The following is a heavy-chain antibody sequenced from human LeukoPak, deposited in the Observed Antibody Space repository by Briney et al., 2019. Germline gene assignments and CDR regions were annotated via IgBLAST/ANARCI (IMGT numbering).Heavy chain of an antibody. CDR3: ARESSSVGRAFDI. D-gene: IGHD6-19*01. Sequence: SETLSLTCTVSGGSISSYYWSWIRQPPGKGLEWIGYIYYSGSTNYNPSLKSRVTISVDTSKNQFSLKMSSVTAADTAVYYCARESSSVGRAFDIWGQGTMVTVSS. CDR1: GGSISSYY. J-gene: IGHJ3*02. V-gene: IGHV4-59*12. CDR2: IYYSGST.